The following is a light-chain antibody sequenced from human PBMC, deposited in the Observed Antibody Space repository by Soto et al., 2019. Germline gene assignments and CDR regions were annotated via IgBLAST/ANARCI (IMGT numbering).Light chain of an antibody. CDR1: QSISSW. CDR3: QEYDRASWT. CDR2: RAS. V-gene: IGKV1-5*03. J-gene: IGKJ1*01. Sequence: DIQMPQSPSTPSASVGARVIITCRASQSISSWLAWYQQKPGKAPHLLIYRASTLKSGIPSRFSGSGSGTEFTLTISSLQPDDFATYYCQEYDRASWTLGQGTKVEIK.